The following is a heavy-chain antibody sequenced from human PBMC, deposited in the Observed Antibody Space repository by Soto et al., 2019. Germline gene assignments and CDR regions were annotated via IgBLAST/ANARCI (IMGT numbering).Heavy chain of an antibody. J-gene: IGHJ6*02. CDR1: GFTFSSYT. CDR2: ISTSSSYK. CDR3: ARDLGPWDGSGSYIYGMDV. D-gene: IGHD3-10*01. V-gene: IGHV3-21*01. Sequence: PGGSLRLSCAASGFTFSSYTMNWVRQAPGKGLEWVASISTSSSYKYYADSVKGRFTISRDNSKNTLYLQMNSLRAEDTAVYYCARDLGPWDGSGSYIYGMDVWAQGTTVTVSS.